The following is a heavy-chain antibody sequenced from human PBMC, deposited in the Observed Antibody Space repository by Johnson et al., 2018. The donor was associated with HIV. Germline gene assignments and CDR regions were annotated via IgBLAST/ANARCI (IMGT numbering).Heavy chain of an antibody. V-gene: IGHV3-30*04. J-gene: IGHJ3*02. D-gene: IGHD2-21*01. Sequence: MPLVESGGGVVQPGRSLRLSCAASGFTFSSYAMHWVRQAPGKGLEWVAVISYDGSNKYYADSVKGRFTISRDNSKNTLYLQMNSLRAEDTAVYYCARERRAGVKGAFDIWGQGTMVTVSS. CDR2: ISYDGSNK. CDR1: GFTFSSYA. CDR3: ARERRAGVKGAFDI.